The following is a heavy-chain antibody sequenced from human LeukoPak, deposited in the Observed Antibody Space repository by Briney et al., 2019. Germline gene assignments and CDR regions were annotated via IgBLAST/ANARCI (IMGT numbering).Heavy chain of an antibody. D-gene: IGHD4-11*01. V-gene: IGHV3-11*01. CDR2: INTRGVVI. Sequence: GGSLRLSCADSGVTFSNLYMNWIRQAPGKGLEWIAYINTRGVVIYYADSVKGRFTISRDNANNSLYLQMNSLRVEEPAVHYWVAQYLVYDYWGQGSLVTVS. J-gene: IGHJ4*02. CDR1: GVTFSNLY. CDR3: VAQYLVYDY.